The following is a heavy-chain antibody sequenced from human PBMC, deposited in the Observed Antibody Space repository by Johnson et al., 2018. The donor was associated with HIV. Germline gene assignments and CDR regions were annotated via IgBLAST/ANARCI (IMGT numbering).Heavy chain of an antibody. Sequence: VQLVESGGGLVQPGGSLRLSCAASGFTVSGDYMSWVRQAPGKGLEWVSLIYNDGTTYYADSVKGRFTISRDNSKNTLYLQMNSLRAEDTAVYYCARSMTTVTVAFDIWGQGTMVAVSS. CDR2: IYNDGTT. CDR1: GFTVSGDY. CDR3: ARSMTTVTVAFDI. D-gene: IGHD4-17*01. J-gene: IGHJ3*02. V-gene: IGHV3-66*02.